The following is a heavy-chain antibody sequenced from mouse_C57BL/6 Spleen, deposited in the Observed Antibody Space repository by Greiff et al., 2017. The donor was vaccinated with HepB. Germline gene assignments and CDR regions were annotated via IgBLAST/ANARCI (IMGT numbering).Heavy chain of an antibody. CDR1: GYAFSSYW. V-gene: IGHV1-80*01. J-gene: IGHJ4*01. Sequence: VKLVESGAELVKPGASVKISCKASGYAFSSYWMNWVKQRPGKGLEWIGQIYPGDGDTNYNGKFKGKATLTADKSSSTAYMQLSSLTSEDSAVYYCAIFQGYSNLMDYWGQGTSVTVSS. CDR2: IYPGDGDT. D-gene: IGHD2-5*01. CDR3: AIFQGYSNLMDY.